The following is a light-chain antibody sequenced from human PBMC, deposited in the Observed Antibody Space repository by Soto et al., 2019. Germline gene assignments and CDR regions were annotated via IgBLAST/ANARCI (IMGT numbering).Light chain of an antibody. CDR3: QQYQNWPWT. CDR2: GAS. J-gene: IGKJ1*01. V-gene: IGKV3-15*01. Sequence: IALTQSPATLSLSPGEGVTLSCRASQSVRSNLAWYQQKPGQAPRLLIFGASTRATGLPARFTGGGSGTEFTLTISSLQSEDFAVYYCQQYQNWPWTFGQGTKVEIK. CDR1: QSVRSN.